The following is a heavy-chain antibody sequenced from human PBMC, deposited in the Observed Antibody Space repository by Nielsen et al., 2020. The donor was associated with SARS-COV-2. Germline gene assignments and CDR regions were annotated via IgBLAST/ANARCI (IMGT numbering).Heavy chain of an antibody. Sequence: RQAPGKGLEWIGNIYYSGSTSYNPSLKSRVTISRDTSRNQFSLILSSVTAADTAVYYCVRDRGSGNNYFDYWGQGTLVTVSS. CDR3: VRDRGSGNNYFDY. D-gene: IGHD3-10*01. J-gene: IGHJ4*02. CDR2: IYYSGST. V-gene: IGHV4-30-4*01.